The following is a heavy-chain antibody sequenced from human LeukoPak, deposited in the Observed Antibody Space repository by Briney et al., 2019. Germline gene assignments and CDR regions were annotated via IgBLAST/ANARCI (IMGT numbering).Heavy chain of an antibody. CDR3: GRHECSGGSCSFDP. Sequence: SGTLSLTCAVSGGSISSSNWWSWARQPPGKGLEWIGYIYYSGSTNYNPSLKSRVTISVDTSKNQFSLSLSFVTAADTAVYYCGRHECSGGSCSFDPWGQGTLVTVSS. V-gene: IGHV4-4*02. D-gene: IGHD2-15*01. CDR2: IYYSGST. J-gene: IGHJ5*02. CDR1: GGSISSSNW.